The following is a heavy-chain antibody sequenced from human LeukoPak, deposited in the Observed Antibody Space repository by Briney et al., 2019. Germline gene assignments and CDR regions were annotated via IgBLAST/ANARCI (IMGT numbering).Heavy chain of an antibody. Sequence: SETLSLTCTVSGGSISSSSYYWGWIRQPPGKGLEWIGSIYYSGSTYYNPSLKSRVTISVDTSKNQFSLKLSSVTAADTAVYYCAREAVAGTVNDAFDIWGQGTMVTVSS. CDR3: AREAVAGTVNDAFDI. CDR1: GGSISSSSYY. CDR2: IYYSGST. J-gene: IGHJ3*02. V-gene: IGHV4-39*02. D-gene: IGHD6-19*01.